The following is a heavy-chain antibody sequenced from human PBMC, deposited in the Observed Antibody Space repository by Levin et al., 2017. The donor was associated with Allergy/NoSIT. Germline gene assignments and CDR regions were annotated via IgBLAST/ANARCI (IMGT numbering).Heavy chain of an antibody. J-gene: IGHJ4*02. CDR3: ARATGGERTGWNSDYFDY. Sequence: PSETLSLTCTVSGGSVYSANYYWTWIRQSPGRGLEWIGYIYYSGTTKYNPSLKSRLTMSVDMSKNQFSLNLSSVTAADPALYFCARATGGERTGWNSDYFDYWGQGTLVTVSS. CDR2: IYYSGTT. V-gene: IGHV4-61*01. D-gene: IGHD1-7*01. CDR1: GGSVYSANYY.